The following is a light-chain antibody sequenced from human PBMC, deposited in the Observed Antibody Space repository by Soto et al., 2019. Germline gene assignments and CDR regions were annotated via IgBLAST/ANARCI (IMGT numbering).Light chain of an antibody. V-gene: IGLV2-14*03. CDR2: DVS. CDR3: SSYTRSSTYV. J-gene: IGLJ1*01. Sequence: QSALTQPASVSGAPGQSIAISCTGTSSDVGGYNYVSWYQHHPGKAPKLLVYDVSNRPSGVSNRFSGSKSGNTASLTISGLQAEDEADYYCSSYTRSSTYVFGTGTNLTVL. CDR1: SSDVGGYNY.